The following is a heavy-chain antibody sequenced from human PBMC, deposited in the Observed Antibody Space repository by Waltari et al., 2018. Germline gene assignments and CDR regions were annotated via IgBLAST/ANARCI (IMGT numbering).Heavy chain of an antibody. D-gene: IGHD2-15*01. J-gene: IGHJ4*02. CDR2: ISYDGSNK. CDR1: GFTFSSYA. V-gene: IGHV3-30-3*01. Sequence: QVQLVESGGGVVQPGRSLSLSCAASGFTFSSYALPWVRQAPGKGLEWVAVISYDGSNKYYADSVKGRFTISRDNSKNTLYLQMNSLRAEDTAVYYCARDLSRRSPGGRSWGQGTLVTVSS. CDR3: ARDLSRRSPGGRS.